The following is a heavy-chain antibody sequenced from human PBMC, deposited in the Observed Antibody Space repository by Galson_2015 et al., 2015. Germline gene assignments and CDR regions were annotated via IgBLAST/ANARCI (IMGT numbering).Heavy chain of an antibody. V-gene: IGHV3-23*01. CDR3: AKSSGGKYYYYGMDV. Sequence: SLRLSCAASGFTFSDYAMVWVRQVPVKGLEWVSVISGSGSGTYYAGSVKGRFTISRDNSKNALYLQTNSLTAEDTAVYYCAKSSGGKYYYYGMDVWGQGTTVTVSS. CDR2: ISGSGSGT. D-gene: IGHD3-10*01. J-gene: IGHJ6*02. CDR1: GFTFSDYA.